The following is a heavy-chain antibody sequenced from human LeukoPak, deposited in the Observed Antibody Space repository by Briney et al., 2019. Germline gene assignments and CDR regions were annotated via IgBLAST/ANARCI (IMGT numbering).Heavy chain of an antibody. CDR3: TTGWVAGSYYFDY. CDR2: IKSKTDGGTT. V-gene: IGHV3-15*01. Sequence: TGGSLRLSCVVAGLTFSNAWMNWVRQAPGKGLEWVGRIKSKTDGGTTDYAAPVKGRSTISRDDAKNTLYLQINSLKTEDTAVYYCTTGWVAGSYYFDYWGQGTLVTVSS. J-gene: IGHJ4*02. D-gene: IGHD6-19*01. CDR1: GLTFSNAW.